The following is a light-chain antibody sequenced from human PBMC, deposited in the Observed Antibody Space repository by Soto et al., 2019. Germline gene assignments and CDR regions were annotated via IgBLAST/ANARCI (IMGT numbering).Light chain of an antibody. J-gene: IGKJ1*01. Sequence: IGFAPSYGSLFLSPGERATLSCKASQSVSNNYLAWYQQKPGQAPRLLIYGASNRATGIPDRFSGSGSGTDFTLTISRLEPEDFAVYYCQQYGSSGTFGQGTKVDIK. CDR3: QQYGSSGT. CDR2: GAS. CDR1: QSVSNNY. V-gene: IGKV3-20*01.